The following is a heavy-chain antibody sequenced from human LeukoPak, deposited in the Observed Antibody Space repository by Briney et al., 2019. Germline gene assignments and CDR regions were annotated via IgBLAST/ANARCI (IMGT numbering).Heavy chain of an antibody. CDR1: GYTFTVNY. D-gene: IGHD2-2*01. V-gene: IGHV1-2*02. CDR2: MNPNSGVT. CDR3: TRGAGTSWFDY. Sequence: ASVKVSCKPSGYTFTVNYLHWVRQAPGQGLEWVGWMNPNSGVTVYAQNFQGRVTMTRDTSISTAYMELSSLTSDDTAVYYCTRGAGTSWFDYWGQGSLVNVSS. J-gene: IGHJ4*02.